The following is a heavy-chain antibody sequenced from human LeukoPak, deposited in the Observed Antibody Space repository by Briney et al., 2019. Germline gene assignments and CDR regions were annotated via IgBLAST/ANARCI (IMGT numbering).Heavy chain of an antibody. V-gene: IGHV4-39*07. D-gene: IGHD3-3*01. CDR1: GGSISSSSYY. Sequence: PSETLSLTCTVSGGSISSSSYYWGWIRQPPGKGLEWIGSIYYSGSTYYNPSLKGRVTISVDTSKNQFSLKLSSVTAADTAVYYCARGALFLASAHDYWGQGTLVTVSS. J-gene: IGHJ4*02. CDR2: IYYSGST. CDR3: ARGALFLASAHDY.